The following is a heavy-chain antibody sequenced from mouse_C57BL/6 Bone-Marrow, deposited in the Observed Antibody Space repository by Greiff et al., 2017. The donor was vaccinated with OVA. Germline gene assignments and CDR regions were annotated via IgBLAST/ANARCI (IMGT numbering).Heavy chain of an antibody. J-gene: IGHJ3*01. Sequence: EVQLLQSGPELVKPGASVKISCKASGYTFTDYYMNWVKQSHGKSLEWIGDINPNNGGTSYNQKFKGKATLTVDKSSSTAYMELRSLTSEDSSVYYCARYDYGFAYWGQGTLVTVSA. D-gene: IGHD2-4*01. V-gene: IGHV1-26*01. CDR2: INPNNGGT. CDR3: ARYDYGFAY. CDR1: GYTFTDYY.